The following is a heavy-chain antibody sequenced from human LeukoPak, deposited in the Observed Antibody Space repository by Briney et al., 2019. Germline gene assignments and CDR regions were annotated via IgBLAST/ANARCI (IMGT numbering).Heavy chain of an antibody. CDR1: GFTFSNYA. V-gene: IGHV3-23*01. J-gene: IGHJ4*02. CDR3: AKARTDMFSLSWFDY. CDR2: ISAYGDSK. Sequence: GGSLRISCAASGFTFSNYATSWVRQVPGKGLEWVSGISAYGDSKYYADSVNGRFTISRDNSKNTLYLQMNSLRAEDTAVYYCAKARTDMFSLSWFDYWGQGTLVTVSS. D-gene: IGHD3-10*02.